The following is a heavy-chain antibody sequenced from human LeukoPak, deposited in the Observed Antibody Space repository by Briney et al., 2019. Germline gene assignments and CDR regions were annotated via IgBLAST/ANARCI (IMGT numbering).Heavy chain of an antibody. J-gene: IGHJ4*02. CDR1: GFTFSSYA. Sequence: PGGSLRLSCAASGFTFSSYAMSWVRQAPGKGLEWVSAISGSGGSTYYADSVKGRFTISRDNSKNTLYLQMNSLRDEDTAVYYCAKGGYSYGYAFDYWGQGTLVTVSS. CDR3: AKGGYSYGYAFDY. V-gene: IGHV3-23*01. D-gene: IGHD5-18*01. CDR2: ISGSGGST.